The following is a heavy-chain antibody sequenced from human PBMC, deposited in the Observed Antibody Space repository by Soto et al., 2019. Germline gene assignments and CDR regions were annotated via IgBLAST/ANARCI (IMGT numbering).Heavy chain of an antibody. J-gene: IGHJ4*02. CDR2: IYFSGRT. CDR3: AREGSYSAYNFAHGIQLWSFDF. V-gene: IGHV4-61*03. CDR1: GDSVSSWDYY. Sequence: SETLSLTCTVSGDSVSSWDYYWTWIRQPPVKGLEWVGHIYFSGRTNYIPSLESRVTISVDTSKNHFSLNLSSVTAADMAVYYCAREGSYSAYNFAHGIQLWSFDFWGQGALVTVSS. D-gene: IGHD5-12*01.